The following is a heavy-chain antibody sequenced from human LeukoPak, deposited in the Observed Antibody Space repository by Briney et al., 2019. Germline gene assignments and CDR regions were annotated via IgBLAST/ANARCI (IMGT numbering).Heavy chain of an antibody. Sequence: ASVKVSCKASGYTFTYYGLNWVRQAPGQGLECLGGINTNTGNPTYGQGFTGRFVFSFDTSVSTACLEISSLKAEDTAIYYCARSRRVVVPSTLNSADDYYYYKDVWGKGTTVTVSS. D-gene: IGHD2-15*01. CDR2: INTNTGNP. CDR3: ARSRRVVVPSTLNSADDYYYYKDV. J-gene: IGHJ6*03. V-gene: IGHV7-4-1*02. CDR1: GYTFTYYG.